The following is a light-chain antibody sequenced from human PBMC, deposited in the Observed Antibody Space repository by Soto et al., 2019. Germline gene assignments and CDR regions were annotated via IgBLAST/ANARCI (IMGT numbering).Light chain of an antibody. V-gene: IGKV1D-13*01. CDR3: QQYKKWPRT. CDR2: DAS. CDR1: QSISSY. J-gene: IGKJ1*01. Sequence: IQMTQSPSSLSASVGDRVTITCRASQSISSYLNWYQQKPGKAPKLLIYDASSLESGVPSSFSGSGSGTEFTLTISSLLSEDFAVYSCQQYKKWPRTFGHGTKVDIK.